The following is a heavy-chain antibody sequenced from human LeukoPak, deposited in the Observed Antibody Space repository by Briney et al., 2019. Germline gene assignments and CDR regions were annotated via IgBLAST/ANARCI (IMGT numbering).Heavy chain of an antibody. D-gene: IGHD3-10*01. V-gene: IGHV4-59*01. CDR1: GGSINSFY. CDR3: ARVKSGDFGDRSFDY. Sequence: PSETLSLTCTVSGGSINSFYWTWIRQPPGKGLEWIGNIYYTGTTNYNPSLNNRVTISLDTSKSQFSLKLTSVSAADTAVYFCARVKSGDFGDRSFDYWGQGTLVSVSS. CDR2: IYYTGTT. J-gene: IGHJ4*02.